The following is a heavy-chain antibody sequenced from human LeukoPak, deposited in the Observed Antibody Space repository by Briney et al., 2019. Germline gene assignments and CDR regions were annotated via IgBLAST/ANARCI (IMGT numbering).Heavy chain of an antibody. D-gene: IGHD2-15*01. CDR1: GFTFSSYA. J-gene: IGHJ4*02. CDR2: ISYDRGNK. V-gene: IGHV3-30*04. Sequence: HPGGSLRLSCAASGFTFSSYAMHWVRQAPGKGREWVAVISYDRGNKYYADSVKGRFTISRDNSKNTLYLQMNSLRAEDTAVYYCARDRLGYCSGGSCFFHDYWGQGTLVTVSS. CDR3: ARDRLGYCSGGSCFFHDY.